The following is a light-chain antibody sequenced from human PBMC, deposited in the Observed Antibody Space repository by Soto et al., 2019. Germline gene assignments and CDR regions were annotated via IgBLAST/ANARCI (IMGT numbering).Light chain of an antibody. V-gene: IGKV3-20*01. CDR3: QQYGGSLT. Sequence: EIVLTQSPGTLSLSPGERATLSCRASQSVSSSYLGWYQQKTGQAPRLLLHAASSRATGIPDRFSGSGSGTDFTLTISRLEPEDFAVYYCQQYGGSLTFGQGTKVEIK. CDR1: QSVSSSY. J-gene: IGKJ1*01. CDR2: AAS.